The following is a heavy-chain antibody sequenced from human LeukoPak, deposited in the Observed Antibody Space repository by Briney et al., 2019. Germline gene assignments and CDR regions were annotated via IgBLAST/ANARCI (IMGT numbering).Heavy chain of an antibody. V-gene: IGHV4-34*01. CDR1: GGSFSGYY. CDR3: ARGLGYYDFWSGYSNWFDP. D-gene: IGHD3-3*01. CDR2: INHSGST. Sequence: PSETLSLTCAVYGGSFSGYYWSWIRQPPGKGLEWIGEINHSGSTNYNPSLKSRVTISVDTSTNQFSLKLSSVTAADTAVYYCARGLGYYDFWSGYSNWFDPWGQGTLVTVSS. J-gene: IGHJ5*02.